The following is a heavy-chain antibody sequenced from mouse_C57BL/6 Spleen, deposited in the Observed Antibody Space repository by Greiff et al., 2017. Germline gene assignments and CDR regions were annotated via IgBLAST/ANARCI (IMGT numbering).Heavy chain of an antibody. J-gene: IGHJ1*03. CDR2: IYPVGGET. CDR3: GRGNWDGYFDV. Sequence: LQESGAELASPGASVTLSCKASGYTFTDHIMNWVKKRPGQGLEWIGRIYPVGGETNYNQKFMGKATFSVYRSSSPVYMVLNSLTSEAPAVYYCGRGNWDGYFDVWGTGTTVTVSS. D-gene: IGHD4-1*01. CDR1: GYTFTDHI. V-gene: IGHV1-11*01.